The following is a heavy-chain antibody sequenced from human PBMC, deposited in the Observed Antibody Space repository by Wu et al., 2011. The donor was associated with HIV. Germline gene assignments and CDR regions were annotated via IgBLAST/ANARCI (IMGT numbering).Heavy chain of an antibody. V-gene: IGHV1-69*15. CDR1: GGTFSRYV. Sequence: QVQLVQSGAEVKKPGSSVKVSCKASGGTFSRYVISWVRQAPGQGLEWMGRSIPIFNTAKYAQKFQGRVTITADESTSTAYMELSSLRSEDTAVYYCVSTDLEQYYYYYYMDVWGKGTTVTVSS. D-gene: IGHD1/OR15-1a*01. CDR3: VSTDLEQYYYYYYMDV. CDR2: SIPIFNTA. J-gene: IGHJ6*03.